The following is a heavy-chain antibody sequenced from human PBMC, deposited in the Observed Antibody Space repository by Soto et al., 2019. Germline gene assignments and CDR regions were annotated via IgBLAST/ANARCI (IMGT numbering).Heavy chain of an antibody. J-gene: IGHJ3*02. CDR1: GGSISSYY. CDR3: ARDTTAEDAFDI. CDR2: IYCSGST. D-gene: IGHD6-13*01. Sequence: KPXETLCLTGTVSGGSISSYYWSWIRQPPGKGLEWIGYIYCSGSTNYNPSLKSRVTISVDTSKNQFSLKLSSVTAADTAVYYCARDTTAEDAFDIWGQGTMVTVSS. V-gene: IGHV4-59*01.